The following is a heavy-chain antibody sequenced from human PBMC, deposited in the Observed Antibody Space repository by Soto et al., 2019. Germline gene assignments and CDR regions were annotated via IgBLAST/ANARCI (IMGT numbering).Heavy chain of an antibody. Sequence: ASVKVSCKASGYTFTGYYMHWVRQAPGQGLEWMGWINPNSGGTNYAQKFQGWVTMTRDTSISTAYMELSRLRSDDTAVYYCARGRYIAARPRGDAFDIWGQGTMVTVSS. CDR3: ARGRYIAARPRGDAFDI. CDR1: GYTFTGYY. J-gene: IGHJ3*02. D-gene: IGHD6-6*01. V-gene: IGHV1-2*04. CDR2: INPNSGGT.